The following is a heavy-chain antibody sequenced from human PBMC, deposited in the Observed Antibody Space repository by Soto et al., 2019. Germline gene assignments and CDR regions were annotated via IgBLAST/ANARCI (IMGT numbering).Heavy chain of an antibody. J-gene: IGHJ4*02. CDR1: GFTFSNSG. Sequence: PGGSLRLSCAASGFTFSNSGMHWVRQTPGKGLEWVALVSFDGTNQYYADSVKGRFTISRDNFKNKLFLQMHSLRAEDTALYYCARTLHGDSTGAFDYWGLGTLVTVS. CDR2: VSFDGTNQ. CDR3: ARTLHGDSTGAFDY. D-gene: IGHD2-21*02. V-gene: IGHV3-30*03.